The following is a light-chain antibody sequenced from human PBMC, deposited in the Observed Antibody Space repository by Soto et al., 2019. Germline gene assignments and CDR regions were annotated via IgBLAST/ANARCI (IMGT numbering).Light chain of an antibody. CDR3: AAWDDSLNGYA. CDR1: SSNIGINV. CDR2: SND. Sequence: HSVLTQPPSASGTPGQRVTISCSGSSSNIGINVLSWYQQLPGAAPKLLIYSNDQRPSGVPDRFSGSKSGTSASLAISGLQSEDEADYYCAAWDDSLNGYAFGPGTKLTVL. J-gene: IGLJ1*01. V-gene: IGLV1-44*01.